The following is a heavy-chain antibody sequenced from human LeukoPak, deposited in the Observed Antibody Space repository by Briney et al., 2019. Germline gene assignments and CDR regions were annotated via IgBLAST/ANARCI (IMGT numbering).Heavy chain of an antibody. V-gene: IGHV3-30*18. J-gene: IGHJ4*02. CDR3: AKDLYYYDSSGLPPDY. CDR1: GFTFSSYG. CDR2: ISYDGNNK. Sequence: GGSLRFSCAASGFTFSSYGMHWVRQAPGKGLEWVAVISYDGNNKYYADSVKGRFTISRDNSKNTLYLQMNSLRAEDTAVYYCAKDLYYYDSSGLPPDYWGQGTLVTVSS. D-gene: IGHD3-22*01.